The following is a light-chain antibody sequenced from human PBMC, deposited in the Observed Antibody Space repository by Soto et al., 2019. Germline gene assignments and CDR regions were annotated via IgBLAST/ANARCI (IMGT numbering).Light chain of an antibody. CDR3: SSYRSGGTFV. J-gene: IGLJ1*01. CDR1: SSDVGGYNY. V-gene: IGLV2-14*01. Sequence: QSALTQPPSASGSPGQSVTISCTGTSSDVGGYNYVSWYQQHPGKAPKLMIYEVSKRPSGVSNRFSGSKSGNTASLTISGLQAEDEADYYCSSYRSGGTFVFGSGTKVTVL. CDR2: EVS.